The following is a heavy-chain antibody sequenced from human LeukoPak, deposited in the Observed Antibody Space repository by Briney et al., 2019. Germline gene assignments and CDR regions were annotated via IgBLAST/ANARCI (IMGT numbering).Heavy chain of an antibody. J-gene: IGHJ4*02. D-gene: IGHD4-11*01. CDR2: IGIDSGNT. V-gene: IGHV3-11*06. CDR3: ARDHNYAFDN. Sequence: GGSLRLSCAASGFTFSDYAMSWVRQAPGKGLEWISYIGIDSGNTKYADSVRGRFTISADKAKNSLYLQMNSLRVEDTAVYYCARDHNYAFDNWGQGTLVSVAS. CDR1: GFTFSDYA.